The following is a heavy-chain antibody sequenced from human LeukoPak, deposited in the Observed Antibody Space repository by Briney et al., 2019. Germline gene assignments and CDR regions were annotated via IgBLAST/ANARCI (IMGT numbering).Heavy chain of an antibody. CDR2: ISSSSYYT. V-gene: IGHV3-21*04. J-gene: IGHJ6*02. CDR1: GFTFSTYT. D-gene: IGHD5-12*01. CDR3: ARAIYTGGMDV. Sequence: GGSLRLSCEASGFTFSTYTMSWVRQAPGKGLEWVSSISSSSYYTYDADSVKGRFTISRDNAKNSLYLQMNSLTAEDTAVYYCARAIYTGGMDVWGQGTTVTVSS.